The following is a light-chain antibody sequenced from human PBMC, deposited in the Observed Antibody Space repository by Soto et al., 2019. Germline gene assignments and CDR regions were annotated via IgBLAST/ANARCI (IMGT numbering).Light chain of an antibody. V-gene: IGKV4-1*01. Sequence: DIVMTQSPDSLAVSLGERATINCKSSQSVLYSSNNKNYLAWYQQKPGQPPNLLIYWASTRESGVPDRFSGSGSGTDFTLTISSLQADDVAVYYCQFGFTFGPGTKVDIK. J-gene: IGKJ3*01. CDR3: QFGFT. CDR1: QSVLYSSNNKNY. CDR2: WAS.